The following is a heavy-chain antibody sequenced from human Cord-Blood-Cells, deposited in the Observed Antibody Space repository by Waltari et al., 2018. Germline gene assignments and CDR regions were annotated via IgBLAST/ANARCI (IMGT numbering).Heavy chain of an antibody. D-gene: IGHD1-26*01. Sequence: QLQLQESGPGLVKPSETLSLTCTVPGGSISSSSYYWGWIRQPPGKGLEWIGSIYYSGSTYYNPSLKSRVTISVDTSKNQFSLKLSSVTAADTAVYYCARQEWELLFDYWGQGTLVTVSS. J-gene: IGHJ4*02. CDR1: GGSISSSSYY. CDR3: ARQEWELLFDY. CDR2: IYYSGST. V-gene: IGHV4-39*07.